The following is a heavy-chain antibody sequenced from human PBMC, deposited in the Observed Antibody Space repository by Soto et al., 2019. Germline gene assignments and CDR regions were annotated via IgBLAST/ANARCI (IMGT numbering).Heavy chain of an antibody. CDR3: ARDVGDIVAGYFDY. J-gene: IGHJ4*02. D-gene: IGHD5-12*01. V-gene: IGHV3-30-3*01. CDR1: GFTFSSYA. CDR2: ISYDGSNK. Sequence: QVQLVESGGGVVQPGRSLRLSCADSGFTFSSYAMHWVRQSPGKGLEWVAVISYDGSNKYYADSVKGRFTISRDNSKNTLYLQMNSLRAEDTAVYFCARDVGDIVAGYFDYWGQGTLVTVSS.